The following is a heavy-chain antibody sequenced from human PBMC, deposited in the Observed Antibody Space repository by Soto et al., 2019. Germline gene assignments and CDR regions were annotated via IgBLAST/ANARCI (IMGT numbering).Heavy chain of an antibody. J-gene: IGHJ3*02. V-gene: IGHV1-69*12. CDR2: IIPIFGTA. CDR3: ARDRLMITFGGVGDGRWFAFDI. D-gene: IGHD3-16*01. Sequence: QVQLVQSGAEVKKPGSSVKVSCKASGGTFSSYAISWVRQAPGQGLEWMGGIIPIFGTANYAQKFQGRVTITADESPSTAYMELSSLSSEDTAVYYCARDRLMITFGGVGDGRWFAFDIWGQGTMVTVSS. CDR1: GGTFSSYA.